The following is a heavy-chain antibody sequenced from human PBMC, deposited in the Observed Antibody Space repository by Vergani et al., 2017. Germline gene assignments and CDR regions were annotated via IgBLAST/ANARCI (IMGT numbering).Heavy chain of an antibody. CDR3: AKANPRNSGYDYLYYYHAMDV. V-gene: IGHV3-23*01. J-gene: IGHJ6*02. D-gene: IGHD5-12*01. CDR2: VSGRGDRT. Sequence: VQLLESGGGLVQPGKSLRLSCTASGFTFSSYSMSWVRQVPGKGLEWVSTVSGRGDRTFYADSVKGRFTISRDNSKTTLYLQMSSLGADDTAIYYCAKANPRNSGYDYLYYYHAMDVWGQGTTVTVSS. CDR1: GFTFSSYS.